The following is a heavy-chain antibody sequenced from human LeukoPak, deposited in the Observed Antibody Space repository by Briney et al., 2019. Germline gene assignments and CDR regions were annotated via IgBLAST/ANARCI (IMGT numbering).Heavy chain of an antibody. CDR2: IKSKTDGWTT. CDR1: GFTFSNAW. D-gene: IGHD3-10*01. Sequence: GGSLRLSCAASGFTFSNAWMSWVRQAPGKGLEWVGRIKSKTDGWTTDYAAPVKGRFTISRDDSKNTLYLQVNSLKTEDTAVYYCTTGVTYYYYYMDVWGKGTTVTISS. V-gene: IGHV3-15*01. CDR3: TTGVTYYYYYMDV. J-gene: IGHJ6*03.